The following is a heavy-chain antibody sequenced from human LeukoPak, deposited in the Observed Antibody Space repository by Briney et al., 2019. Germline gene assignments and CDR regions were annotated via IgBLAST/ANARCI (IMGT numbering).Heavy chain of an antibody. CDR2: ISGSGGST. J-gene: IGHJ3*02. V-gene: IGHV3-23*01. CDR1: GFTFSSYA. CDR3: AKDRTYYYDSSGYRAAFDI. D-gene: IGHD3-22*01. Sequence: PGGSLRLSCAASGFTFSSYAMSWVRQAPGKGLEWVSAISGSGGSTYYADSVKGRFTISRDNSKNTLYLQMNSLRAEDTAVYYCAKDRTYYYDSSGYRAAFDIWGQGTMVTVSS.